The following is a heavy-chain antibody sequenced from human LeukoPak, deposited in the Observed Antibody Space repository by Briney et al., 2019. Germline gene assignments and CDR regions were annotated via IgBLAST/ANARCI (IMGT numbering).Heavy chain of an antibody. Sequence: PGGSLRLSCAASGFTFSSYAMSWVRQAPGKGLEWVSGISGSGVSTYYADSVKGRFTISRDNSRNTLYLQMRSLRVEDTAIYYCGRDWKLDYWGQGSLVTVSS. D-gene: IGHD1-1*01. CDR1: GFTFSSYA. CDR2: ISGSGVST. J-gene: IGHJ4*02. CDR3: GRDWKLDY. V-gene: IGHV3-23*01.